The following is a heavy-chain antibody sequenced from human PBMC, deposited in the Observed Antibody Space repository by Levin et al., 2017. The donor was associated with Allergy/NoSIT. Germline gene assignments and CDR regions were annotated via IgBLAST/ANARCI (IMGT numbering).Heavy chain of an antibody. CDR1: GGTFSSYA. J-gene: IGHJ4*02. Sequence: GASVKVSCKASGGTFSSYAISWVRQAPGQGLEWMGGIIPIFGTANYAQKFQGRVTITADESTSTAYMELSSLRSEDTAVYYCARTKYYYDSSGYYPGYFDYWGQGTLVTVSS. CDR2: IIPIFGTA. CDR3: ARTKYYYDSSGYYPGYFDY. D-gene: IGHD3-22*01. V-gene: IGHV1-69*13.